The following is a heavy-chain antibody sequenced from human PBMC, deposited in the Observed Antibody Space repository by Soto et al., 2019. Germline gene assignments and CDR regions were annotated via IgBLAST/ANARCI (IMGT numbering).Heavy chain of an antibody. V-gene: IGHV3-23*01. CDR3: AKAYYGSGSYYYFEY. J-gene: IGHJ4*02. D-gene: IGHD3-10*01. Sequence: EVQLLESGGGLVQPGGSLRLSCAASGFTFSSYAMSWVRQAPGKGLEWVSAISGSGGSTYYADSVKGRFTISRDNSKNTRHLQMNSLRAEDTAVYYCAKAYYGSGSYYYFEYWGQGTLVTVSS. CDR2: ISGSGGST. CDR1: GFTFSSYA.